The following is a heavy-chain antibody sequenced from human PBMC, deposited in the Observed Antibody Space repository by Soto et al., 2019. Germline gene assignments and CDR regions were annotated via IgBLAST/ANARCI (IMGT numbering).Heavy chain of an antibody. Sequence: QITLKESGPPVVQPTQTLTLTCSFSGFSLSTSAEGVAWIRQPPGKALEWLALIYWDDDERYSPFLKSRLTIAKDTSKNQVVLTRTNMDPVDTATYFCAHKGGRGAAMDVWGQGATVTVSS. D-gene: IGHD2-15*01. J-gene: IGHJ6*02. CDR3: AHKGGRGAAMDV. V-gene: IGHV2-5*02. CDR2: IYWDDDE. CDR1: GFSLSTSAEG.